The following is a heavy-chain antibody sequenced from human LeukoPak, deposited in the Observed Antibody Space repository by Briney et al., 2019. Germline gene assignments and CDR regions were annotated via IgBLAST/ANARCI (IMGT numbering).Heavy chain of an antibody. CDR3: AGGYSYGKKDY. CDR1: GGSISSYY. CDR2: IYHSGST. V-gene: IGHV4-59*01. D-gene: IGHD5-18*01. Sequence: SETLSLTCTVSGGSISSYYWSWIRQPPGKGLEWIGYIYHSGSTNYNPSLKSRVTISVDTSKNQFSLKLSSVTAADTAVYYCAGGYSYGKKDYWGQGTLVTVSS. J-gene: IGHJ4*02.